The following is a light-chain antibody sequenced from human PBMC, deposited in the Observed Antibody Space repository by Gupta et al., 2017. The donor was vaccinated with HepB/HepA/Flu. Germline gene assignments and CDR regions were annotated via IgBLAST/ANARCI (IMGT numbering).Light chain of an antibody. CDR1: QSVLYSSNNKNY. CDR2: WAS. Sequence: DIVMTQSPDSLAVSLGERATINCKSSQSVLYSSNNKNYLAWYQQKPGQPPKLLIYWASTRESGVPDRFSGSGYGTDFTLTISIRHEEDVAVYYCQQDDSTPPWTFGQGTKVEIK. CDR3: QQDDSTPPWT. J-gene: IGKJ1*01. V-gene: IGKV4-1*01.